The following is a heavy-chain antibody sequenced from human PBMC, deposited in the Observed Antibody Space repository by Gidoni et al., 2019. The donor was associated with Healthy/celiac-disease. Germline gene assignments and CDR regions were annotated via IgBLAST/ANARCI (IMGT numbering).Heavy chain of an antibody. D-gene: IGHD2-21*02. CDR3: ARSPDEASVVVTAPPYYYYGMDV. Sequence: EVQLVESGGGLVQPGGSLRLSCAASGFTVSSNYMRWVRQAPGKGLEWVSVIYSGGSTYYADSVKGRFTISRDNSKNTLYLQMNSLRAEDTAVYYCARSPDEASVVVTAPPYYYYGMDVWGQGTTVTVSS. CDR1: GFTVSSNY. J-gene: IGHJ6*02. CDR2: IYSGGST. V-gene: IGHV3-66*01.